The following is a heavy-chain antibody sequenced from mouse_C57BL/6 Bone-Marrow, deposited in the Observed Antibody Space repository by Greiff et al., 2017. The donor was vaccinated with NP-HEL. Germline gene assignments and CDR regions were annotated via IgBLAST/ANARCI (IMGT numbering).Heavy chain of an antibody. J-gene: IGHJ4*01. D-gene: IGHD2-4*01. CDR3: ARGRDYDDYAMDY. CDR2: ISSGSSTI. Sequence: EVKLVESGGGLVKPGGSLKLSCAASGFTFSDYGMHWVRQAPEKGLEWVAYISSGSSTIYYADTVQGRFTISRDNAKNTLFLQMTSLRSEDTAMYYCARGRDYDDYAMDYWGQGTSVTVSS. CDR1: GFTFSDYG. V-gene: IGHV5-17*01.